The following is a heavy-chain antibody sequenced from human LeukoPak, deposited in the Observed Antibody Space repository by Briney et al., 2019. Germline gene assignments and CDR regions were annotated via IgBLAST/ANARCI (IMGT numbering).Heavy chain of an antibody. CDR1: GFTFSSYA. CDR3: ARVEGIAVAGTEPYYFDY. V-gene: IGHV4-34*01. CDR2: INHSGST. J-gene: IGHJ4*02. D-gene: IGHD6-19*01. Sequence: PGGSLRLSCAASGFTFSSYAMSWIRQPPGKGLEWIGEINHSGSTNYNPSLKSRVTISVDTSKNQFSLKLSSVTAADTAVYYCARVEGIAVAGTEPYYFDYWGQGTLVTVSS.